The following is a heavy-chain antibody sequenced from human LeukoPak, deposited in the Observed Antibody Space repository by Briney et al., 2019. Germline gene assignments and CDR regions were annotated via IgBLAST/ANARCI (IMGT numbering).Heavy chain of an antibody. CDR2: INPSSGDT. CDR1: GYTFTDYY. Sequence: ASVKVSFKASGYTFTDYYINWVRQAPGQGLEWIGWINPSSGDTNYAQKFQDRVTMTRDTSISTAYIELNFLRSDDTAVFYCARGDYYGSPKVVAAWGQGTLVTVSS. CDR3: ARGDYYGSPKVVAA. J-gene: IGHJ5*02. V-gene: IGHV1-2*02. D-gene: IGHD3-10*01.